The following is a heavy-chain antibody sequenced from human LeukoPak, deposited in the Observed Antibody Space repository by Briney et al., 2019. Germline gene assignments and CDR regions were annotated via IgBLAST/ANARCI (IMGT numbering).Heavy chain of an antibody. CDR1: GGSISSSY. Sequence: SEILSLTCTVSGGSISSSYWSWIRQPPGKELEWIGYIYDSGNTNYNPSLKSRVTISVDTSKNQFSLKLSSVTAADTAVYYCARGGLWWFDYWGQGTLVTVSS. CDR3: ARGGLWWFDY. J-gene: IGHJ4*02. V-gene: IGHV4-59*01. D-gene: IGHD2-21*01. CDR2: IYDSGNT.